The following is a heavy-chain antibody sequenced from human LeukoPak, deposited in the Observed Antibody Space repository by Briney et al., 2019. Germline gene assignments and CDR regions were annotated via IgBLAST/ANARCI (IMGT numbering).Heavy chain of an antibody. Sequence: RAGGSLRLSCAASGFTFSSYSMNWVRQAPGKGLEWISYISSSSSTIYYADSVKGRFTISRDNAKNSLYLQMNSLRAEDTAVYYCAKDLGGYFDYWGQGTLVTVSS. CDR2: ISSSSSTI. CDR3: AKDLGGYFDY. J-gene: IGHJ4*02. D-gene: IGHD3-16*01. CDR1: GFTFSSYS. V-gene: IGHV3-48*04.